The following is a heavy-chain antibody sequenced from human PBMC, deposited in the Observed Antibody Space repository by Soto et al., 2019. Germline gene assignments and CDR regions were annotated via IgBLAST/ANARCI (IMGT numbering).Heavy chain of an antibody. CDR1: GYTFASYG. D-gene: IGHD6-13*01. J-gene: IGHJ4*02. Sequence: ASVKVSCKASGYTFASYGLSWVRQAPGQGLEWMGWISAYSGNTNYAQNFQGRVTMTTDTSTSTAYMELRSLRSDDTAVYYCSRRAEAGHFFDYWGQGTLVPVSS. CDR2: ISAYSGNT. CDR3: SRRAEAGHFFDY. V-gene: IGHV1-18*01.